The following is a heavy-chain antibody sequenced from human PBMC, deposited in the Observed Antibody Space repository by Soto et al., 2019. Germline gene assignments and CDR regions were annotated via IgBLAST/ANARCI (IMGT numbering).Heavy chain of an antibody. CDR2: ISGSGGST. V-gene: IGHV3-23*01. CDR3: AHGPGIALAATEDY. Sequence: GGSLRLSCAASGFTFSSYAMSWVRQAPGKGLEWVSAISGSGGSTYYADSVKGRFTIYRDNSKNTLYLQMNSLRAEDTAVYYCAHGPGIALAATEDYWGQGTLVTVSS. CDR1: GFTFSSYA. D-gene: IGHD6-19*01. J-gene: IGHJ4*02.